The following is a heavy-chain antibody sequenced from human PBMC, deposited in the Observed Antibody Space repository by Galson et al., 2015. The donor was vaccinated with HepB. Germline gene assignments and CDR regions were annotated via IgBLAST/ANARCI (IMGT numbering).Heavy chain of an antibody. Sequence: ETLSLTCAVYGGSFSGYYWSWIRQPPGKGLEWIGEINHSGSTNYNPSLKSRVTISVDTSKNQFSLKLSSVTAEDTAVYYCAKSSGWYEDPNAFDIWGQGTMVTVSS. V-gene: IGHV4-34*01. CDR1: GGSFSGYY. J-gene: IGHJ3*02. CDR3: AKSSGWYEDPNAFDI. D-gene: IGHD6-19*01. CDR2: INHSGST.